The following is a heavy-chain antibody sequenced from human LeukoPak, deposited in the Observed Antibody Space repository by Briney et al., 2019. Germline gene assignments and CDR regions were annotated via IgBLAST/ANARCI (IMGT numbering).Heavy chain of an antibody. D-gene: IGHD1-26*01. CDR3: ARDQWELLPD. Sequence: TGGSLRLSCAAAGCTFSSYVMHWVRQAPGKGLGWVAIISYDGSNEYYADSVKGRFTISRDNAKNALYLQMNSLRAEDTAVYYCARDQWELLPDWGQGTLITVSS. CDR2: ISYDGSNE. CDR1: GCTFSSYV. J-gene: IGHJ4*02. V-gene: IGHV3-30*04.